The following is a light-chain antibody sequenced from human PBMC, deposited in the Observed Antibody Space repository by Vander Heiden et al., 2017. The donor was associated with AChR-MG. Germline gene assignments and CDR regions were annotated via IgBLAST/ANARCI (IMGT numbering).Light chain of an antibody. CDR1: QTISNY. J-gene: IGKJ5*01. Sequence: DIQMTPSPSSLSPSVRDRVTITCRASQTISNYLNWYQKKPGKAPKLLIYAAFSLQSGVPARFSGSGSGTEFTLTISSLQTEDFATYYCQQSYRTPHTFGQGTRLEIK. V-gene: IGKV1-39*01. CDR3: QQSYRTPHT. CDR2: AAF.